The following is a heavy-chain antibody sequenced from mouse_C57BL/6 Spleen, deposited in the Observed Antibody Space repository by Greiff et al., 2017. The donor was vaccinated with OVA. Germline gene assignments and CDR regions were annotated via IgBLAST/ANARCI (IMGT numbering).Heavy chain of an antibody. V-gene: IGHV1-5*01. CDR3: TNPGFTTVVASDGY. J-gene: IGHJ2*01. D-gene: IGHD1-1*01. Sequence: EVQLQQSGTVLARPGASVKMSCKPSGYTFTSYWMHWVKQRPGQGLEWIGAIYPGNSDTSYNQKFKGKAKLTAVTSASTAYMELSSLTNEDSAVYYCTNPGFTTVVASDGYWGQGTTLTVSS. CDR2: IYPGNSDT. CDR1: GYTFTSYW.